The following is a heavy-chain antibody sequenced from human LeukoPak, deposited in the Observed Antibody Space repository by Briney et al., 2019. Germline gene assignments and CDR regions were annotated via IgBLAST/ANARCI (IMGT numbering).Heavy chain of an antibody. CDR1: GFTFSSYS. D-gene: IGHD3-9*01. V-gene: IGHV3-48*01. CDR3: ARGGLGGGLTGDDY. CDR2: ISSSSSTI. J-gene: IGHJ4*02. Sequence: PGGSLRLSXAASGFTFSSYSMNWVRQAPGKGLEWVSYISSSSSTIYYADAVKGRFTISRDKAKNSLYLKMNSLRAEDTAVYYCARGGLGGGLTGDDYWGQGTLVTVSS.